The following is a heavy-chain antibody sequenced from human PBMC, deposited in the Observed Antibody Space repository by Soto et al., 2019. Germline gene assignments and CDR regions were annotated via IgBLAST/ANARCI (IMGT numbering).Heavy chain of an antibody. CDR3: ARGQSSGWYGWNNWFDP. D-gene: IGHD6-19*01. CDR2: ISAYNGNT. Sequence: QVQLVQSGAEVKKPGASVKVSCKASGYTFTSYGISWVRQAPGQWLEWMGWISAYNGNTNYAQKLQGRVTMTTDTSTSTAYMELRSLRSDDTAVYYCARGQSSGWYGWNNWFDPWGQGTLVTVSS. V-gene: IGHV1-18*04. J-gene: IGHJ5*02. CDR1: GYTFTSYG.